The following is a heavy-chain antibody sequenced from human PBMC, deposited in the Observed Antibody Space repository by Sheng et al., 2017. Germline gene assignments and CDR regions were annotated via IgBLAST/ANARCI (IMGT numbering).Heavy chain of an antibody. D-gene: IGHD2-2*01. V-gene: IGHV4-59*12. Sequence: QVQLQESGPGLVKPSETLSLTCTVSGGSISSYYWSWIRQPPGKGLEWIGYIYYSGSTNYNPSLKSRVTISVDTSKNQFSLKLSSVTAADTAVYYCVRGVSSTSLNWFDPWGQGTLVTVSS. J-gene: IGHJ5*02. CDR3: VRGVSSTSLNWFDP. CDR1: GGSISSYY. CDR2: IYYSGST.